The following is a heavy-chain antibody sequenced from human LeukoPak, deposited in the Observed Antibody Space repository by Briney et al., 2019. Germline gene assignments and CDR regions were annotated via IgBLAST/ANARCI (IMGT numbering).Heavy chain of an antibody. CDR1: GGSISSYY. D-gene: IGHD1-26*01. J-gene: IGHJ6*03. CDR2: IYYSGST. Sequence: SETLSLTCTVSGGSISSYYWSWIRQPPGKGLEWIGYIYYSGSTNYNPSLKSRVTISVDTSKNQFSLQLSSVTAADTAVYYCARVVVGATLDYYYYYMDVWGKGTTVTVSS. V-gene: IGHV4-59*01. CDR3: ARVVVGATLDYYYYYMDV.